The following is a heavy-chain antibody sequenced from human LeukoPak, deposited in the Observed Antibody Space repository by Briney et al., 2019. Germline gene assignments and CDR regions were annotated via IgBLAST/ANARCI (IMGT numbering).Heavy chain of an antibody. D-gene: IGHD2/OR15-2a*01. Sequence: SETLSLTCTVSGASINNKYWTWIRQPPGKGLEWIGYIYSSGSANYNPSLKSRVIISGDTSKNQISLNLTSVTAADTAVYYCATFYLRNYDMHGWGQGTKVTVSS. J-gene: IGHJ6*02. CDR1: GASINNKY. CDR2: IYSSGSA. CDR3: ATFYLRNYDMHG. V-gene: IGHV4-59*08.